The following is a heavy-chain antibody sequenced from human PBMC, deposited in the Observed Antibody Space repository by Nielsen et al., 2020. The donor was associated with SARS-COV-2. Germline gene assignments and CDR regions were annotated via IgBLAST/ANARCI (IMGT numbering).Heavy chain of an antibody. D-gene: IGHD6-19*01. CDR1: GGSISSSSYY. J-gene: IGHJ5*02. Sequence: SETLSLTCTVSGGSISSSSYYWGWIRQPPGKGLEWIGEINHSGSTNYNPSLKSRVTISVDTSKNQFSLKLSSVTAADTAVYYCAKRSFGYSSGWYGRQASRIDPWGQGTLVTVSS. CDR2: INHSGST. V-gene: IGHV4-39*07. CDR3: AKRSFGYSSGWYGRQASRIDP.